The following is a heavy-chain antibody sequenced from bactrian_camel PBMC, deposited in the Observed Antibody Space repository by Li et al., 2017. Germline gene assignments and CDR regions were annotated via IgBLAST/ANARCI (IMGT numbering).Heavy chain of an antibody. D-gene: IGHD6*01. CDR2: IRSGGGTT. CDR3: VRDGGSSYFGY. V-gene: IGHV3S40*01. CDR1: DGSSDD. Sequence: VQLVESGGGLVQPGGSLRLSCVVDGSSDDISWVRQAPGKGLEWVSTIRSGGGTTVYADSVKGRFTISRDNAKNMVYLLMNSLKSEDTAVYYCVRDGGSSYFGYWGQGTQVTVS. J-gene: IGHJ6*01.